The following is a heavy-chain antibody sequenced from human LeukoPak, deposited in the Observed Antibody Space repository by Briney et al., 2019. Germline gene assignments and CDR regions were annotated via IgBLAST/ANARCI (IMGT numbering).Heavy chain of an antibody. Sequence: PSETLSLTCTVSGGSISSYYWSWIWQPPGKGLEWIGYIYYSGSTNYNPSLKSRVTISVDTSKNQFSLKLSSVTAADTAVYYCARAHCSSTSCYDIIWYFDLWGRGTLVTVSS. V-gene: IGHV4-59*08. D-gene: IGHD2-2*01. J-gene: IGHJ2*01. CDR1: GGSISSYY. CDR3: ARAHCSSTSCYDIIWYFDL. CDR2: IYYSGST.